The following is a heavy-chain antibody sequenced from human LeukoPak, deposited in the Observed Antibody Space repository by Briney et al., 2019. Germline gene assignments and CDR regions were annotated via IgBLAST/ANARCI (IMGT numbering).Heavy chain of an antibody. CDR1: GDIFRRYG. D-gene: IGHD1-1*01. V-gene: IGHV1-18*04. J-gene: IGHJ6*02. Sequence: ASVKVSCKASGDIFRRYGVTWARQAPGQGPEWXXXXXPYNGDPEYAQKFQGRVTMSTDTSTDTSYMELRSLGSDDTAVYYCARPYSANWHPHPYRMDVWGQGTTVIVSS. CDR2: XXPYNGDP. CDR3: ARPYSANWHPHPYRMDV.